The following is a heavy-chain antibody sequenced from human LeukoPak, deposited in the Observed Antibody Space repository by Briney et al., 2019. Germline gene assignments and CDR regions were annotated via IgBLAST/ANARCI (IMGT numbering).Heavy chain of an antibody. CDR2: IYHSGST. CDR3: ARDRYGDHTYFDY. CDR1: GGAISSGGYS. V-gene: IGHV4-30-2*01. D-gene: IGHD4-17*01. Sequence: SETLSLTCAVSGGAISSGGYSWSWIRQPPGKGLEWIGYIYHSGSTYYNPSLKSRVTISVDRSKNQCSLKLSSVTAADTAVYYCARDRYGDHTYFDYWGQGTLVNVS. J-gene: IGHJ4*02.